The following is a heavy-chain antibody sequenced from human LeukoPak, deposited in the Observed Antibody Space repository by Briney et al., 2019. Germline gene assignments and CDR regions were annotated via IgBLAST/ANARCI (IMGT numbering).Heavy chain of an antibody. CDR1: GGSISSGSYY. J-gene: IGHJ5*02. CDR3: AGDQTYYDFWSGYGGGFDP. D-gene: IGHD3-3*01. Sequence: PSETLSLTCTVSGGSISSGSYYWSWIRQPAGKGLEWIGRIYTSGSTNYNPSPKSRVTISVDTSKNQFSLKLSSVTAADTAVYYCAGDQTYYDFWSGYGGGFDPWGQGTLVTVSS. CDR2: IYTSGST. V-gene: IGHV4-61*02.